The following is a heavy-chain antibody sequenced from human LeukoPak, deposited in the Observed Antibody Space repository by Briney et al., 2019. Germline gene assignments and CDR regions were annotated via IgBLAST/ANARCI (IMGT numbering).Heavy chain of an antibody. Sequence: PSETLSLTCAVYGGSFSGYHWTWSRHPPQKGLEGWGQINHSGGTNYNPPLNSRVAISIDKSKNKYSLKLPSVAAAETAVYYCARGAPGYWGQGTLVTVS. J-gene: IGHJ4*02. V-gene: IGHV4-34*01. CDR3: ARGAPGY. CDR2: INHSGGT. CDR1: GGSFSGYH.